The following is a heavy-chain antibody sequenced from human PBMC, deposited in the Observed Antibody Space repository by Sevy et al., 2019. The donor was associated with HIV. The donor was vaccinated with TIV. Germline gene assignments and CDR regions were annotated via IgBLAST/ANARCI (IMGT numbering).Heavy chain of an antibody. CDR3: ARGKVGATLYYFDY. CDR2: IIPIFGTA. CDR1: GGTFSSYA. J-gene: IGHJ4*02. Sequence: ASVKVSCKASGGTFSSYAISWVRQAPGQGLEWMGGIIPIFGTANYAQKFQGRVTITADESTSTAYMELSSLRSEDKAVYYCARGKVGATLYYFDYWGQGTLVTVSS. V-gene: IGHV1-69*13. D-gene: IGHD1-26*01.